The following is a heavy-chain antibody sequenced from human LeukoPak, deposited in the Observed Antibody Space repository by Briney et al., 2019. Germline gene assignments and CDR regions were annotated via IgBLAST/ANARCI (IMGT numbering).Heavy chain of an antibody. Sequence: SETLSLTCAVYGGSFSGYYWSWIRQPPGKGLEWIGEINHSGSTNYNPSLKSRVTISVNTSKNQFSLKLSSVTAADTAVYYCARHFRYDFWSGYHFDYWGQGTLVTVSS. CDR3: ARHFRYDFWSGYHFDY. CDR2: INHSGST. D-gene: IGHD3-3*01. J-gene: IGHJ4*02. CDR1: GGSFSGYY. V-gene: IGHV4-34*01.